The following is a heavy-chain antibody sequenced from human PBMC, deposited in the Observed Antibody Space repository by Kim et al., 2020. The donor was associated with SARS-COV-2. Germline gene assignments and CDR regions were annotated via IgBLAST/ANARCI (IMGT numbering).Heavy chain of an antibody. J-gene: IGHJ4*02. Sequence: GGSLRLSCAASGFTFSSYSMNWVRQAPGKGLEWVSYISSSSSTIYYADSVKGRFTISRDNAKNSLYLQMNSLRDEDTAVYYCASGWFEGYDSSGYYLNYWGQGTLVTVSS. CDR3: ASGWFEGYDSSGYYLNY. V-gene: IGHV3-48*02. CDR2: ISSSSSTI. CDR1: GFTFSSYS. D-gene: IGHD3-22*01.